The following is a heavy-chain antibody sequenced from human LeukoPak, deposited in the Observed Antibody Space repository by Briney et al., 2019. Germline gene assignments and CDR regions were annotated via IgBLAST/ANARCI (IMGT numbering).Heavy chain of an antibody. CDR2: ISSNGGST. J-gene: IGHJ4*02. Sequence: TGGSLRLSCAASGFTFSRYAMNWVRQAPGKGLEYASVISSNGGSTYYANSVKGRFTISRDNSKNTLYLQMGSLRAEDMAVYYCARDCYSGYGFNCPGDYWGQGTLVTVSS. CDR3: ARDCYSGYGFNCPGDY. CDR1: GFTFSRYA. V-gene: IGHV3-64*01. D-gene: IGHD5-12*01.